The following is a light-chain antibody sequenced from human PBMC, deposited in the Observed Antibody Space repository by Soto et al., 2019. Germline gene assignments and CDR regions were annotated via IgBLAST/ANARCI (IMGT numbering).Light chain of an antibody. J-gene: IGKJ3*01. Sequence: EIVMTHSPATLSVSPGDTATLSCRASQSLGGNLAWYQQKPGQAPRLLIYDVSNRATGIPARFSGSGSGTDFTLTISGLEPEDFAVYYCQQRSNWPRFTFGPGTKVDIK. V-gene: IGKV3-11*01. CDR2: DVS. CDR1: QSLGGN. CDR3: QQRSNWPRFT.